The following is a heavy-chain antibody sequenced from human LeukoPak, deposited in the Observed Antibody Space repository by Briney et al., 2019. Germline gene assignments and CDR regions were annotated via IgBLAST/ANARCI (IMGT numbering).Heavy chain of an antibody. J-gene: IGHJ4*02. V-gene: IGHV4-59*11. CDR1: GESITTHY. CDR3: AREKIAMRAFDS. CDR2: VYDTGST. D-gene: IGHD2-2*01. Sequence: SETLSLTFTVSGESITTHYWTWIRQPPGKGLEWIGYVYDTGSTDYNPSLKSRVTISVDTSKNQISLRLNSVTAADTAIYYCAREKIAMRAFDSWGQGTLVTVSS.